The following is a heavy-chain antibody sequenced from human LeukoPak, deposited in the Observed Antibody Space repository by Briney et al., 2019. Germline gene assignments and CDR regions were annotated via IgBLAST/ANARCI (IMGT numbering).Heavy chain of an antibody. CDR1: GGSTSSGSYY. D-gene: IGHD6-6*01. CDR2: IYTSGST. J-gene: IGHJ4*02. CDR3: ARLYSSSSF. Sequence: SETLSLTCTVSGGSTSSGSYYWSWIRQPAGKGLEWIGRIYTSGSTNYNPSLKSRVTISVDTSKNQFSLKLSSVTAADTAVYYCARLYSSSSFWGQGTLVTVSS. V-gene: IGHV4-61*02.